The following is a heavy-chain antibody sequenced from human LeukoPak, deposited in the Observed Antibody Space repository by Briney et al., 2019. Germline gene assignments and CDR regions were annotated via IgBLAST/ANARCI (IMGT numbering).Heavy chain of an antibody. V-gene: IGHV4-59*01. CDR1: GGSFSGYY. D-gene: IGHD1-7*01. Sequence: SETLSLTCAVYGGSFSGYYWSWIRQPPGKGLEWIGYIYYSGSTNYNPSLKSRVTISVDTSKNQFSLKLSSVTAADTAVYYCARVWGITGTTFDYWGQGTLVTVSS. J-gene: IGHJ4*02. CDR3: ARVWGITGTTFDY. CDR2: IYYSGST.